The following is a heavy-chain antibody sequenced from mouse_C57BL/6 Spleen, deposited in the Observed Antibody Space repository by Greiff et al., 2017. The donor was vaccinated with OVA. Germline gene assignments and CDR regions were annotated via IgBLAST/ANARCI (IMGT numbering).Heavy chain of an antibody. CDR3: ERQAGAGGLGY. D-gene: IGHD3-3*01. Sequence: VQLQQPGTELMKPGASVKLSCKATGYTFTGYWIEWVKQRPGHGLEWIGDILPGSGGTNYNEKFKGKATFTADTSSNTAYMQLSSLTSQDSAIYDGERQAGAGGLGYWGQGTMVTVSA. J-gene: IGHJ3*01. V-gene: IGHV1-9*01. CDR2: ILPGSGGT. CDR1: GYTFTGYW.